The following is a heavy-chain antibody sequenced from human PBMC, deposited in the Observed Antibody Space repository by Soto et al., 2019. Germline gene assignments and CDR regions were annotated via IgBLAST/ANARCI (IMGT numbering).Heavy chain of an antibody. V-gene: IGHV5-51*01. CDR3: ARSYCTDGVCYEGHIEY. CDR2: IYPGDSDT. J-gene: IGHJ4*02. D-gene: IGHD2-8*01. CDR1: GYSFTSYW. Sequence: EEPRNLACKGSGYSFTSYWISWVRQMPVKGREWMGIIYPGDSDTRYSASFQGQVTISADKSISTAYLQWSSLKASDTAMYYCARSYCTDGVCYEGHIEYRRQGTLITV.